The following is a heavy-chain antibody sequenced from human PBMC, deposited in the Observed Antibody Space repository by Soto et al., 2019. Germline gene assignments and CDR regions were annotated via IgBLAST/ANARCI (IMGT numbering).Heavy chain of an antibody. CDR1: GGSFSGYY. V-gene: IGHV4-34*01. J-gene: IGHJ4*02. CDR2: INHSGST. Sequence: SETLSLTCAVYGGSFSGYYWSWIRQPPGKGLEWIGEINHSGSTTYNPSLKSRVTISVDTSKNQFSLKLSSVTAADTAVYYCARVPYDFWSGYYQHFDYWGQGTLVTVSS. CDR3: ARVPYDFWSGYYQHFDY. D-gene: IGHD3-3*01.